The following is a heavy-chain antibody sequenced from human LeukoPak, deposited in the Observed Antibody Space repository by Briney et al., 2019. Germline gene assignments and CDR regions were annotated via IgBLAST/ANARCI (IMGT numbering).Heavy chain of an antibody. J-gene: IGHJ4*02. Sequence: SETLSLTYTVSGGSISSYYWSWIRQPPGKGLEWIGYIYYSGSTNYNPSLKSRVTISVDASKNQFSLKLSSVTAADTAVYYCARGRGQWLVPSFDYWGQGTLVTVSS. D-gene: IGHD6-19*01. CDR1: GGSISSYY. V-gene: IGHV4-59*01. CDR2: IYYSGST. CDR3: ARGRGQWLVPSFDY.